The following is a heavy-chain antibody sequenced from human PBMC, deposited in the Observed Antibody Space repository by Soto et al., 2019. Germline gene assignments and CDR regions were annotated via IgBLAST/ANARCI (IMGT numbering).Heavy chain of an antibody. D-gene: IGHD3-22*01. CDR1: GYTFTSYG. Sequence: ASVKVSCKASGYTFTSYGISWVRQAPGQGLEWMGWISAYNGNTNYAQKLQGRVTMTTDTSTSTAYMELRSLRSDDTAVYYCARDLRYYYDSSGYYSADYYFDYWGQGTLVTVSS. J-gene: IGHJ4*02. CDR3: ARDLRYYYDSSGYYSADYYFDY. CDR2: ISAYNGNT. V-gene: IGHV1-18*01.